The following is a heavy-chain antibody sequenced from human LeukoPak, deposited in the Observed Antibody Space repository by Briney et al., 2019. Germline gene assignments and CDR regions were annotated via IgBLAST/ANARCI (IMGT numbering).Heavy chain of an antibody. J-gene: IGHJ5*02. D-gene: IGHD6-13*01. CDR1: GFTFSSYG. CDR2: ISGSGGST. V-gene: IGHV3-23*01. Sequence: GGSLRLSCAASGFTFSSYGMSWVRQAPGKGLEWVSSISGSGGSTYYADSVKGRFTISRDNSRNTLSLQMHSLRADDTAVYYCAKDRPYISSWYGCSTPWGQGTLVTVSS. CDR3: AKDRPYISSWYGCSTP.